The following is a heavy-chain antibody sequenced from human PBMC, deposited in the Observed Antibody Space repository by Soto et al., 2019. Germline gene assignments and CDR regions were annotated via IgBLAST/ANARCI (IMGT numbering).Heavy chain of an antibody. CDR1: GGSISSYY. J-gene: IGHJ6*02. V-gene: IGHV4-59*01. CDR2: IYYSGST. Sequence: YETLSLTCTVSGGSISSYYWSWIRQPPGKGLEWIGYIYYSGSTNYNPSLKSRVTISVDTSKNQFSLKLSSVTAADTAVYYCARWARYYYYYGMDVWGQGTTVTVSS. CDR3: ARWARYYYYYGMDV.